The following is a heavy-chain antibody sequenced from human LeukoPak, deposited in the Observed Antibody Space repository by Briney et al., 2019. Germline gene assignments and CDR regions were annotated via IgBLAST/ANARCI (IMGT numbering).Heavy chain of an antibody. J-gene: IGHJ4*02. CDR1: GFIFSNYY. Sequence: GGSLSLSCASSGFIFSNYYMHWVRQAPGKGLVWVSHINGDGTNVNYAVSVKGRFTISRDNAKNTLYLQMNSLRVEDTALYYCGRGKSPAAVDDWGQGTLVTVPS. V-gene: IGHV3-74*01. CDR2: INGDGTNV. CDR3: GRGKSPAAVDD. D-gene: IGHD2-2*01.